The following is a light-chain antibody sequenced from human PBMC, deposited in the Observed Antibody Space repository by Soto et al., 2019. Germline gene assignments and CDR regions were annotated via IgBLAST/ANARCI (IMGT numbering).Light chain of an antibody. V-gene: IGKV3-11*01. Sequence: IVLTQSPATLSLSPGERATLSCRASQSVSSYLAWYHQKPGQAPWLLIYDASNRTTGIPARLSGSGSGTDFTLTISSLEPEDFAVYYCQQRSNWPPITFGQGTRLEIK. CDR2: DAS. J-gene: IGKJ5*01. CDR1: QSVSSY. CDR3: QQRSNWPPIT.